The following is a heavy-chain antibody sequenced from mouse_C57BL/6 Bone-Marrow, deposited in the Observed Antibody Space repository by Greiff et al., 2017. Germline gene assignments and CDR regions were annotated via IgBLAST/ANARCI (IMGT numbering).Heavy chain of an antibody. V-gene: IGHV5-6*01. J-gene: IGHJ2*01. CDR3: ARHGTTVVATDY. Sequence: EVKVVESGGDLVKPGGSLKLSCAASGFTFSRYGMYWVRQTPVKRLEWVATLSSGGSSTYYPDSVKGRFTISRANAKHTLYLQMSSLKSEDTAMYYCARHGTTVVATDYGGQGTTLTVSS. CDR1: GFTFSRYG. CDR2: LSSGGSST. D-gene: IGHD1-1*01.